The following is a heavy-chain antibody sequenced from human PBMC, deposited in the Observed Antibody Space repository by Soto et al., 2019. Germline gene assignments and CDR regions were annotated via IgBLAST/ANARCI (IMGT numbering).Heavy chain of an antibody. CDR3: AKDSRAFCGGDCSKDY. V-gene: IGHV3-23*01. CDR1: GFVFSNYA. Sequence: GGSLRLSCAASGFVFSNYAMTWVRQGPGRGLEWVSTTSFSGGRTYYADFVKGRFTISRDNSNNTLFLQMSSLRAEDTAIYYCAKDSRAFCGGDCSKDYWGQGTLVTVSS. CDR2: TSFSGGRT. D-gene: IGHD2-21*02. J-gene: IGHJ4*02.